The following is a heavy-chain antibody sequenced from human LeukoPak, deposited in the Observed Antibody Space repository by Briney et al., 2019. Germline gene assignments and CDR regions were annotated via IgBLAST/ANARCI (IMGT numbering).Heavy chain of an antibody. J-gene: IGHJ3*02. V-gene: IGHV3-33*06. CDR2: IWYDGSNK. D-gene: IGHD1-26*01. CDR3: AKPLGATNAFDI. Sequence: PGGSLRLSCAASGFTFSSYGMHWGRQAPGKGLEWVAVIWYDGSNKYYADSVKGRFTISRDNSKNTLYLQMNSLRAEDTAVYYCAKPLGATNAFDIWGQGTMVTVSS. CDR1: GFTFSSYG.